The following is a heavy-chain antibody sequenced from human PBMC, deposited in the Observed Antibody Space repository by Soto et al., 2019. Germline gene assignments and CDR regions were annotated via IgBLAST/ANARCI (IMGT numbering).Heavy chain of an antibody. Sequence: ASVKVSCKASGYTFTNNDVSWLRQATGQGLEWMGWMNPGSGDTGYAQKFQGRVTMTRDISIATAYMELSSLRSDDTAIYYCAAMATFGSLNWFDPWGQGTLVTVSS. V-gene: IGHV1-8*01. J-gene: IGHJ5*02. CDR3: AAMATFGSLNWFDP. CDR2: MNPGSGDT. D-gene: IGHD3-10*01. CDR1: GYTFTNND.